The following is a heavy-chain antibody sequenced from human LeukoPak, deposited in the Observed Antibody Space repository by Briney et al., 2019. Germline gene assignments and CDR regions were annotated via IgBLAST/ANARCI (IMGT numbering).Heavy chain of an antibody. D-gene: IGHD2-2*01. J-gene: IGHJ4*02. CDR1: GYSFTNYW. CDR3: AIGGDSSTSCYRCFNY. V-gene: IGHV5-51*01. CDR2: IYPDDSDT. Sequence: GESLKISCEGSGYSFTNYWIGWVRQMPGKGLEWMGIIYPDDSDTRYSPSFQGQVTISADKSIGTAYLQWSSLKASDTAMYYCAIGGDSSTSCYRCFNYWGQGTLVTVST.